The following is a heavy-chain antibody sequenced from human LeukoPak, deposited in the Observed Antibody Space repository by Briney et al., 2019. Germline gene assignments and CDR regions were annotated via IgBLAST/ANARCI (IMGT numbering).Heavy chain of an antibody. D-gene: IGHD3-3*01. V-gene: IGHV1-69*05. J-gene: IGHJ6*03. CDR2: IIPIFGTA. CDR1: GGTFSSYA. Sequence: GASVKVSCKASGGTFSSYAISWVRQAPGQGLEWMGGIIPIFGTANYAQKFQGRVTITTDESTSTAYMELSSLRSEDTAVYYCATSTSGYRSNYYYYYYMDVWGKGTTVTVSS. CDR3: ATSTSGYRSNYYYYYYMDV.